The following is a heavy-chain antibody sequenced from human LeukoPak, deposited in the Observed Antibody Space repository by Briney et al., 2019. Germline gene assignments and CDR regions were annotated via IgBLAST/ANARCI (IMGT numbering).Heavy chain of an antibody. J-gene: IGHJ6*02. CDR1: GYTFISYD. CDR3: AREGKSYGMDV. V-gene: IGHV1-8*01. Sequence: GASVKVYCKASGYTFISYDIKWMRQATGQGLELMGWMNPNSGNTGYAQKFQGRVTMTRNTSISTAYMELSSLRSEDTAVYYCAREGKSYGMDVWGQGTTVTVSS. CDR2: MNPNSGNT.